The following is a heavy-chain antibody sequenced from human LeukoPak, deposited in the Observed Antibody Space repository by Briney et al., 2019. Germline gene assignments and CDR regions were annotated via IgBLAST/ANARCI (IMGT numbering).Heavy chain of an antibody. CDR2: IYYSGST. V-gene: IGHV4-59*12. Sequence: SETLSLTCTVSGDSLSSYYWSWIRQPPGKGLEWIGHIYYSGSTNYNPSLKSRVTISVDTSKNQFSLKLSSVTAADTAVYYCARGDGYGDYAYYFDYWGQGTLVTVSS. CDR3: ARGDGYGDYAYYFDY. J-gene: IGHJ4*02. CDR1: GDSLSSYY. D-gene: IGHD4-17*01.